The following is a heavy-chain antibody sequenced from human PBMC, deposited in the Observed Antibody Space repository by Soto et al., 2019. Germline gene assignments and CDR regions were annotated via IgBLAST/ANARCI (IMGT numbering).Heavy chain of an antibody. J-gene: IGHJ5*02. D-gene: IGHD6-19*01. CDR3: ARSYSSGWYSGGWFDP. V-gene: IGHV3-33*01. CDR1: GFTFSRYG. CDR2: IWYDGSNK. Sequence: PGGSLRLSCAASGFTFSRYGMHWVRQAPGKGLEWVAVIWYDGSNKYYADSVKGRFTISRDNSKNTLYLQMNSLRAEDTAVYYCARSYSSGWYSGGWFDPWGQGTLVTVSS.